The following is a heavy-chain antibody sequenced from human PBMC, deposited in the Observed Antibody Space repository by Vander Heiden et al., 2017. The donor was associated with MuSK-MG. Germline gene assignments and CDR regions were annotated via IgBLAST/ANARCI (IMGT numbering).Heavy chain of an antibody. CDR1: GFTFSSYA. V-gene: IGHV3-23*01. CDR2: SSGSGGST. D-gene: IGHD6-25*01. CDR3: ARITEAEDQRQGKSAFDI. Sequence: EVQLLESGGGLVQPGGSLRLSCAASGFTFSSYAMSWVRQAPGKGLEWVSASSGSGGSTYYADSVKGRVTISRDNSKNTLYRQMNSLRAEETAVYDCARITEAEDQRQGKSAFDIWSQGTMVTVCS. J-gene: IGHJ3*02.